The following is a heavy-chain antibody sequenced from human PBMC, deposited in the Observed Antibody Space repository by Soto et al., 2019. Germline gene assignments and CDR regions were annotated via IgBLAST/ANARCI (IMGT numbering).Heavy chain of an antibody. V-gene: IGHV4-39*01. CDR3: ARGLITGSHYSGGWYYFDS. J-gene: IGHJ4*02. D-gene: IGHD6-19*01. CDR2: IYYSGST. Sequence: SETLSLTCTVSGGSISSSSYYWGWIRQPPGKGLEWIGSIYYSGSTYYNPSLKSRVTISVDTSKNQFSLKLSSVTAADTAVYYCARGLITGSHYSGGWYYFDSWGQGTQVTFS. CDR1: GGSISSSSYY.